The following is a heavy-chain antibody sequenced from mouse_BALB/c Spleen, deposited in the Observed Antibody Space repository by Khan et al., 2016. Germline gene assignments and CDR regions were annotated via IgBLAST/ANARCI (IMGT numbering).Heavy chain of an antibody. V-gene: IGHV5-6-3*01. CDR2: INSNGGST. J-gene: IGHJ2*01. D-gene: IGHD1-1*01. Sequence: EVVLVVSGGGLVQPGGSLKLSCAASGYTFSSYGMSWVRQTPDKRLELVATINSNGGSTYYPDSVKGRFTISRDNAKNTLYLQMSSLKSEDTAMYYCARGGLRWFDYWGQGTTLTVSS. CDR3: ARGGLRWFDY. CDR1: GYTFSSYG.